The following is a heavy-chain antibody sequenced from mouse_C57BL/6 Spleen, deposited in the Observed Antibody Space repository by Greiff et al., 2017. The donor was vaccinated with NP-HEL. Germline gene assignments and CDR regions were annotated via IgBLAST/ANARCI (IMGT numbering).Heavy chain of an antibody. CDR3: ARRGRTPYYFDY. D-gene: IGHD5-1*01. V-gene: IGHV1-52*01. Sequence: VQLQQPGAELVRPGSSVKLSCKASGYTFTSYWMHWVKQRPIQGLEWIGNIDPSDSETHYNQKFKDKATLTVDNSSSTAYMQLSSLTSEDSAVYYCARRGRTPYYFDYWGQGTTLTVSS. CDR1: GYTFTSYW. J-gene: IGHJ2*01. CDR2: IDPSDSET.